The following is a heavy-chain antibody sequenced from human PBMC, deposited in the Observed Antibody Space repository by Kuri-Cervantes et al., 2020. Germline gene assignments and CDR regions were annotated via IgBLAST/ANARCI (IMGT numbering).Heavy chain of an antibody. CDR3: AKDIGTQQTQGWFDP. CDR1: GFTSSSHA. Sequence: GESLKISCAASGFTSSSHAMHWVRQAPGKGLEWVAVISYDGSNQYYADSVKGRFTISRDNSKNTLYLQMNSLRAEDTALYYCAKDIGTQQTQGWFDPWGQGTLVTVSS. V-gene: IGHV3-30-3*01. D-gene: IGHD1-26*01. CDR2: ISYDGSNQ. J-gene: IGHJ5*02.